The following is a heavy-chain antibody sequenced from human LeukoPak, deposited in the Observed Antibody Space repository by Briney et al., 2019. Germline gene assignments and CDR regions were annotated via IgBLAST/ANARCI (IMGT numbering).Heavy chain of an antibody. CDR1: GFTFSSYA. CDR3: AKGMTTSGYYYYGMDV. Sequence: GGSLRLSCAASGFTFSSYAMSWVRQAPGKGLEWVSAISDSGGSTYYADSVKGRLTISRDNSKNTLYLQMNSLRAEDTAVYYCAKGMTTSGYYYYGMDVWGQGTTVTVSS. J-gene: IGHJ6*02. V-gene: IGHV3-23*01. CDR2: ISDSGGST. D-gene: IGHD4-17*01.